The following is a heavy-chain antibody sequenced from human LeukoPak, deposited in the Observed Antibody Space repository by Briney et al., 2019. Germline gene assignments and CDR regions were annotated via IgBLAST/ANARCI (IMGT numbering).Heavy chain of an antibody. J-gene: IGHJ4*02. D-gene: IGHD3-16*01. CDR2: IYYSGST. V-gene: IGHV4-39*07. Sequence: SETLSLTFTVSGGSISSSSYYWGWIRQPPGKGLEWIGSIYYSGSTYYNPSLKSRVTISVDTSKNQFSLKLSSVTAADTAVYYCARDSRGGGPDFDYWGQGTLVTVSS. CDR1: GGSISSSSYY. CDR3: ARDSRGGGPDFDY.